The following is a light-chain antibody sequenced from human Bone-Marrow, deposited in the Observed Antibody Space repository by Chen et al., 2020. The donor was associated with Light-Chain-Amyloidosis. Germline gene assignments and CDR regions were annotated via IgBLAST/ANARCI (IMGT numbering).Light chain of an antibody. CDR1: NIGSTS. V-gene: IGLV3-21*02. J-gene: IGLJ3*02. CDR2: DDS. CDR3: QVWDRSSDRPV. Sequence: SYVLTQPSSVSVAPGQTATIACGGNNIGSTSVHWYQQTPGQAPLLVVYDDSDRPSGIPERLSGSTSGTTATLTISRVEAGDAADYYCQVWDRSSDRPVFGGGTKLTVL.